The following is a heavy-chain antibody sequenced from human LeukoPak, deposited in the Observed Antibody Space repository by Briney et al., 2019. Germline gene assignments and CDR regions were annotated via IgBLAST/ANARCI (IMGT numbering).Heavy chain of an antibody. D-gene: IGHD1-26*01. CDR2: IWYDGSNQ. V-gene: IGHV3-33*01. CDR1: GLTFRNYG. J-gene: IGHJ4*02. CDR3: ATDRNSGKYYDY. Sequence: PGGSLRLSCAASGLTFRNYGMHWVRQALGKGLEWVAVIWYDGSNQYYVDSVKGRFTVSRDNAKNTLYLQMNSLRAEDTAVYYCATDRNSGKYYDYWGQGTLVTVSS.